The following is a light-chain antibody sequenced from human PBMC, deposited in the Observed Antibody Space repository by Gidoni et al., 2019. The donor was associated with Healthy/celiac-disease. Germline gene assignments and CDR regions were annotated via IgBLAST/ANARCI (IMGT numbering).Light chain of an antibody. Sequence: DITLTQSAATLSLSPGEIALPSCRGSQSVSSYLSWYQQKPGQSPRLLIYDSSNRATGSPARFSGRGSVTDFTLTISRLEPEDFAVYYCQPRSNWPLTFGGGTKLEIK. CDR3: QPRSNWPLT. CDR2: DSS. V-gene: IGKV3-11*01. CDR1: QSVSSY. J-gene: IGKJ4*01.